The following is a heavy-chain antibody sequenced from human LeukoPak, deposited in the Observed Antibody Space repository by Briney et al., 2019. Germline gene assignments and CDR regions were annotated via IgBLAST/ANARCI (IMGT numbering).Heavy chain of an antibody. D-gene: IGHD3-22*01. J-gene: IGHJ2*01. CDR2: IYYSGST. V-gene: IGHV4-30-4*01. Sequence: SETLSLTCTVSGGSISSGDYYWSWIRQPPGKGLEWIGYIYYSGSTYYNPSLKSRVTISVDTSKNQFSLKLSSVTAADTAVYYCASETMIVVEKRYWYFDLWGRGTLVTVSS. CDR1: GGSISSGDYY. CDR3: ASETMIVVEKRYWYFDL.